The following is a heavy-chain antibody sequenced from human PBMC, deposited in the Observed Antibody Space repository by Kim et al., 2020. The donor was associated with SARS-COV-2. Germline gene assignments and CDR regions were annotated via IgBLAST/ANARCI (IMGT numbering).Heavy chain of an antibody. D-gene: IGHD2-2*01. CDR1: GGTFSSYA. CDR3: ARGGDYCSSTSCYGGGYYYGMDV. Sequence: SVKVSCKASGGTFSSYAISWVRQAPGQGLEWMGRIIPILGIANYAQKFQGRVTITADKSTSTAYMELSSLRSEDTAVYYCARGGDYCSSTSCYGGGYYYGMDVWGQGTTVTVSS. CDR2: IIPILGIA. V-gene: IGHV1-69*04. J-gene: IGHJ6*02.